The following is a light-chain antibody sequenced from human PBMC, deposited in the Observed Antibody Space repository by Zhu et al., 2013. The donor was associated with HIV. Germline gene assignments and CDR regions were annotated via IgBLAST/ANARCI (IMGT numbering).Light chain of an antibody. Sequence: QSVLTQPPSVSGAPGQRVTISCTGSSSNIGAGHDVHWYQQLPGTAPKLLIYGNNNRPSGVPHRFSGSKSGNTASLTISGLQTEDEADYYCCSYAGSSVWMFGGGTKLTVL. CDR3: CSYAGSSVWM. V-gene: IGLV1-40*01. CDR1: SSNIGAGHD. CDR2: GNN. J-gene: IGLJ3*02.